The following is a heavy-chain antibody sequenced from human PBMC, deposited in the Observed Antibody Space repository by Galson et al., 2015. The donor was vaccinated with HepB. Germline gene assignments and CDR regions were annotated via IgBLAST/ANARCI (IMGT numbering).Heavy chain of an antibody. D-gene: IGHD6-19*01. CDR3: ARHHGEYGSGWYGWFDP. CDR2: IYPGDSDT. Sequence: QSGVEVKKPGESLKISCKGSGYSFTSYWIGWVRQMPGKGLEWMGIIYPGDSDTRYSPSFQGQVTISADKSISTAYLQWSSLKASDTAMYYCARHHGEYGSGWYGWFDPWGQGTLVTVSS. CDR1: GYSFTSYW. J-gene: IGHJ5*02. V-gene: IGHV5-51*01.